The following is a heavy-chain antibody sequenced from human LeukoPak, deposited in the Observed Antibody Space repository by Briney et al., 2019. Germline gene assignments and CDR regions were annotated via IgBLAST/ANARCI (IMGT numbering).Heavy chain of an antibody. CDR3: ARVPNAPKIEPNWFDP. CDR2: INYSGST. J-gene: IGHJ5*02. D-gene: IGHD1-14*01. CDR1: GGYISSYY. Sequence: PSETLSLTCSVSGGYISSYYWSWIRQPPGKGLEWIGIINYSGSTKYNPSLKSRVCISVDTSKNQFSLRLTSVTVADTAVYFCARVPNAPKIEPNWFDPWGQGPLVTVSS. V-gene: IGHV4-59*01.